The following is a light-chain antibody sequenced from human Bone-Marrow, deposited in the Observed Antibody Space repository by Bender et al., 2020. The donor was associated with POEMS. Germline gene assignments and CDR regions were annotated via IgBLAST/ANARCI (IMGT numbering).Light chain of an antibody. V-gene: IGLV1-44*01. CDR3: AAWEDSLNGWV. Sequence: QSVLTQPPSASGTPGQRVTISCSGSSSNIGTNPVNWYQQLPGTAPKLMIYEVSKRPSGVPDRLSGSKSGNTASLTVSGLQAEDEADYYCAAWEDSLNGWVFGGGTKLTVL. CDR1: SSNIGTNP. CDR2: EVS. J-gene: IGLJ3*02.